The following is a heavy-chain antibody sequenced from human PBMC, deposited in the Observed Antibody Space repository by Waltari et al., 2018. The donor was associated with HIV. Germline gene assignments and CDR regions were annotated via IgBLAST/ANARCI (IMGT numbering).Heavy chain of an antibody. CDR2: INPNRGGT. Sequence: QVQLVQSGAEVKKPAASVKVSCKASGYTFTGYYMHWVRQAPGQGLEWMGWINPNRGGTNYAQKCQGSVTMTRDTSISTAYMELSRLRSDDTAVYYCARDTPDAYYYDTSGYWSWGQGTLVTVSS. J-gene: IGHJ5*02. V-gene: IGHV1-2*02. D-gene: IGHD3-22*01. CDR1: GYTFTGYY. CDR3: ARDTPDAYYYDTSGYWS.